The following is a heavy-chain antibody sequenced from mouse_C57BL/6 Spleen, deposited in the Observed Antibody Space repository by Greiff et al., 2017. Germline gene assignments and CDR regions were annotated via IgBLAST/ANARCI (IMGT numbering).Heavy chain of an antibody. J-gene: IGHJ1*03. V-gene: IGHV1-52*01. CDR3: ARSITTVVADWYFEG. D-gene: IGHD1-1*01. Sequence: QVQLQQPGAELVRPGSSVKLSCKASGYTFTSYWMHWVKQRPIQGLEWIGNIDPSDSETHYNQKFKDKATLTVDKSSSTAYMQLSSLTSEDSAVYYCARSITTVVADWYFEGWGTGTTVTVSS. CDR2: IDPSDSET. CDR1: GYTFTSYW.